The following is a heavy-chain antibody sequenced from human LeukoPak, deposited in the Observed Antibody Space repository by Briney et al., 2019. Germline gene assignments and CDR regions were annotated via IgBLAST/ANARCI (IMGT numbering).Heavy chain of an antibody. Sequence: SETLSLTPTDPRGSLTSTYRRWIRPPPGKGLDWIGQIHYSGSTKYNTSLTSRVTFSVETSKNEFSLKLNSVAAADTAVYYCAGSNGWYSFWGQGTLVTVSS. D-gene: IGHD6-19*01. J-gene: IGHJ4*02. CDR2: IHYSGST. CDR3: AGSNGWYSF. V-gene: IGHV4-59*01. CDR1: RGSLTSTY.